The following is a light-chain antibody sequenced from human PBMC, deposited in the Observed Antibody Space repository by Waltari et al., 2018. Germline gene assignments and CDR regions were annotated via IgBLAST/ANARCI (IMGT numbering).Light chain of an antibody. CDR2: GAS. CDR3: QQYNNWPRWT. V-gene: IGKV3-15*01. Sequence: EIVMTQSQATLSVSPGERATLTCRASQSVTSNLAWYQQKPGQAPRLLISGASTRATGIPARFTGSGSGTEFTLTISSLQSEDFAVYYCQQYNNWPRWTFGQGTKVEIK. CDR1: QSVTSN. J-gene: IGKJ1*01.